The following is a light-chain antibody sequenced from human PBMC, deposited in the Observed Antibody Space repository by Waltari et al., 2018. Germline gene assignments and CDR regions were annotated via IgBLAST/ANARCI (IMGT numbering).Light chain of an antibody. CDR2: KNV. V-gene: IGLV1-47*01. CDR1: SFNIGRNY. CDR3: AVWDDVLSSWV. Sequence: QSALTQPPSASGSPGQGVTISCSGSSFNIGRNYVYWYQQLSGAAPKHLMFKNVQRPAGVPDRFSGTRSGASASLAIIGLRSEDEADYYCAVWDDVLSSWVFGGGTKLTVL. J-gene: IGLJ3*02.